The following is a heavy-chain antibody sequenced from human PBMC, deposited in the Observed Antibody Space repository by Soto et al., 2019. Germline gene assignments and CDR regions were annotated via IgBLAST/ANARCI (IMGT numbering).Heavy chain of an antibody. V-gene: IGHV3-74*01. CDR3: ARDRSLIVATTDFDY. Sequence: GGSLRLSCAASGFTFSSYWMHWVRQAPGKGLVWVSRINSDGSSTSYADSVKGRFTISRDNAKNTLYLQMNSLRAEDTAVYYCARDRSLIVATTDFDYWGQGTLVTVSS. J-gene: IGHJ4*02. CDR1: GFTFSSYW. D-gene: IGHD5-12*01. CDR2: INSDGSST.